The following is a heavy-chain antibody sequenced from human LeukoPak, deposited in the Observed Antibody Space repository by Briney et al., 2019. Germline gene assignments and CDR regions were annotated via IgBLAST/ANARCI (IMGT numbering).Heavy chain of an antibody. Sequence: SGTLSLTCTVSGGSISGWYWSWIRQPPGKGLEWIGYIYGSGNTNYNPSLKSRVTMSIDTSKNQFSLKLSSVTAADTAVYYCARHPPHVFGVAPNRYFDLWGRGTLVTVSS. CDR2: IYGSGNT. CDR3: ARHPPHVFGVAPNRYFDL. D-gene: IGHD3-3*01. V-gene: IGHV4-59*08. CDR1: GGSISGWY. J-gene: IGHJ2*01.